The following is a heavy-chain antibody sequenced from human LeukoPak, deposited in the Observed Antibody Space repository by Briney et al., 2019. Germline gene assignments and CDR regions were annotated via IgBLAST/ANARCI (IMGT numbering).Heavy chain of an antibody. CDR1: GFTFSRKT. V-gene: IGHV3-21*01. J-gene: IGHJ4*02. CDR2: IRSSSSDI. CDR3: ARVRSGSLDY. Sequence: GGSLRLSCAASGFTFSRKTMNWVRQAPGKGLEWVSFIRSSSSDIYYADSVKGRFTISRDNAKNSLYLQMDSLRAEDTAVYYCARVRSGSLDYWGQGTLVTVSS. D-gene: IGHD1-26*01.